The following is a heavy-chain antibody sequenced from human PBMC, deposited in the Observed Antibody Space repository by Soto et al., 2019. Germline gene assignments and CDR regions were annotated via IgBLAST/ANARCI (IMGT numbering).Heavy chain of an antibody. Sequence: QVQLVESGGGVVQPGRSLRLSCAASGFTFSSYAMHWVRQAPGKGLEWVAVISYDGSNKYYADSVKGRFTISRDNSKNTLYLHIKSLRAEDTAVYYCARDPFWGTAMVLLYFDLWGRGTLVPVSS. CDR2: ISYDGSNK. CDR3: ARDPFWGTAMVLLYFDL. V-gene: IGHV3-30-3*01. CDR1: GFTFSSYA. J-gene: IGHJ2*01. D-gene: IGHD5-18*01.